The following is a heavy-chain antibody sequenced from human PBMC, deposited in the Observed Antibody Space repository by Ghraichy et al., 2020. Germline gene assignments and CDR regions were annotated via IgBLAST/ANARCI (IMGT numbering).Heavy chain of an antibody. D-gene: IGHD1-1*01. J-gene: IGHJ3*02. Sequence: SQTLSLTCIVSGGSISSYYWSWIRQPPGKGLEWIGYIYYRGSTNYNPSLKSRVNISLDTSKNQFSVRLSSGTDASPAVYYCAKHQLLEYDAFDIWGQGTMVTVPS. CDR3: AKHQLLEYDAFDI. CDR2: IYYRGST. V-gene: IGHV4-59*08. CDR1: GGSISSYY.